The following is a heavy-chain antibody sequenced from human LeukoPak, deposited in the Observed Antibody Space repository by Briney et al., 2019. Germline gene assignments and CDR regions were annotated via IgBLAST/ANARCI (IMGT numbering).Heavy chain of an antibody. CDR2: IKQDGSEK. D-gene: IGHD4-17*01. Sequence: GGSLLLSCAASGFTFSSYWMSWVRQAPGKGLEWVANIKQDGSEKYYVDSVKGRFTISRDNAKNSLYLQMNSLRAEDTAVYYCARDYSTVTTFFDYWGQGTLVTVSS. CDR1: GFTFSSYW. CDR3: ARDYSTVTTFFDY. V-gene: IGHV3-7*01. J-gene: IGHJ4*02.